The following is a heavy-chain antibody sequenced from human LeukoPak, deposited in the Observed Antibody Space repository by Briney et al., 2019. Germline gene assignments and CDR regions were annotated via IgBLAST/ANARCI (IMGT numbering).Heavy chain of an antibody. CDR2: ISSSGGST. CDR3: AKGLSRSWSYYSYGMGV. J-gene: IGHJ6*02. CDR1: GFIFSSYA. V-gene: IGHV3-23*01. Sequence: GGSLRLSCAASGFIFSSYAMGWVRQVPGKGLEWVSAISSSGGSTYYADSVKGRFTISRDNSKNTLYLQMNSLRAEDTAVYYCAKGLSRSWSYYSYGMGVWGQGTTVTVSS. D-gene: IGHD6-13*01.